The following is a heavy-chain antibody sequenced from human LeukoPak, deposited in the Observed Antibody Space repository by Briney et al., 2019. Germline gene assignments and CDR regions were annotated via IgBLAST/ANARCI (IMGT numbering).Heavy chain of an antibody. CDR1: GYSFTSYW. CDR2: IYPGDSDT. D-gene: IGHD6-19*01. CDR3: ARPVAEEQWLYYFDY. V-gene: IGHV5-51*01. J-gene: IGHJ4*02. Sequence: GESLKISCKGSGYSFTSYWIGWVRQMPGKGLEWMGIIYPGDSDTRYSPSFQGQVTISADKSISTAYLQWSSLKASDTAMYYCARPVAEEQWLYYFDYWGQGTLVTVSS.